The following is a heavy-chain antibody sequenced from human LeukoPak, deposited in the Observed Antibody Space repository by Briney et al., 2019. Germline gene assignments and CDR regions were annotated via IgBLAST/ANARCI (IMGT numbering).Heavy chain of an antibody. CDR1: GFTFKSYG. J-gene: IGHJ4*02. CDR2: MSYDGGQR. V-gene: IGHV3-30*18. CDR3: AKGCSSTICAIEFDS. D-gene: IGHD2-2*01. Sequence: GGSLRLSCAGSGFTFKSYGIHWVRQAPGKGLEWVAGMSYDGGQRYYGDSVKGRFTISRDNSKDTVYVEMNSLRPEDTALYYCAKGCSSTICAIEFDSWGQGTLVTVSS.